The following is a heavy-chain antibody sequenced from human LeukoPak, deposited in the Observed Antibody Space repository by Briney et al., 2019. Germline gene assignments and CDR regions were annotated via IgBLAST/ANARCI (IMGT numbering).Heavy chain of an antibody. J-gene: IGHJ2*01. V-gene: IGHV3-66*01. Sequence: GGSLRLSCAASGFNVSNHYMSWVRQAPAKGLEWVSMIYSGGTTHHAASVKGRFNITRDTSKNTLYLQINSLRDEDTAVYFCVRDQAYYGSGSYSWYFDVWGRGTLVAVSS. CDR2: IYSGGTT. D-gene: IGHD3-10*01. CDR3: VRDQAYYGSGSYSWYFDV. CDR1: GFNVSNHY.